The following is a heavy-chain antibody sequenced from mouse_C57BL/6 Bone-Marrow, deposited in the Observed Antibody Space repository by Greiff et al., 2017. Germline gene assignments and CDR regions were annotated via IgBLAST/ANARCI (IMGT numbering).Heavy chain of an antibody. J-gene: IGHJ1*03. CDR2: IYPGDGDT. D-gene: IGHD2-3*01. CDR1: GYAFSSSW. V-gene: IGHV1-82*01. Sequence: QVQLQQSGLELVKPGASVKISCKASGYAFSSSWMNWVKQRPGTGLEWIGRIYPGDGDTNYNGKFKGKATLSADKSSSTAYMQLSSLTSEDSAVYYCARNDGYYYWYFDVWGTGTTVTVSS. CDR3: ARNDGYYYWYFDV.